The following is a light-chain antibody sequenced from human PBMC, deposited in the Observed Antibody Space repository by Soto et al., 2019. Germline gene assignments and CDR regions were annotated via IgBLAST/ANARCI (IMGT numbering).Light chain of an antibody. CDR2: DVS. Sequence: QSALTQPRSVSGSPGQSVTISCTGTSSDVGGYNFVSWYQQHPGKVHKLMIYDVSQRPSGVPDRFSGSKSGNTASLTISGLQAEDEADYYCCSYAGSYSLFGGGTKVTVL. CDR3: CSYAGSYSL. CDR1: SSDVGGYNF. V-gene: IGLV2-11*01. J-gene: IGLJ2*01.